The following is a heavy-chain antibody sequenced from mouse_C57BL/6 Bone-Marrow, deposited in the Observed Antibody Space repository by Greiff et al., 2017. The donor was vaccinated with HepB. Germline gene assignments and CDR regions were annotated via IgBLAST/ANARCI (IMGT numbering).Heavy chain of an antibody. Sequence: EVKVEESEGGLVQPGSSMKLSCTASGFTFSDYYVAWVRQVPEKGLEWVANINYDGSSTYYLDSLKSRFIISRDNAKNILYLQMSSLKSEDTATYYCARDRDGCFAYWGQGTLVTVSA. D-gene: IGHD2-3*01. CDR2: INYDGSST. CDR3: ARDRDGCFAY. V-gene: IGHV5-16*01. J-gene: IGHJ3*01. CDR1: GFTFSDYY.